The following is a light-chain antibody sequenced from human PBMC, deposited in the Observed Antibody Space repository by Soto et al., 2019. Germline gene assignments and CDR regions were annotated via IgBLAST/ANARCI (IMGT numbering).Light chain of an antibody. CDR3: LQHNSFPWA. CDR2: DIS. Sequence: DIQMTQSPSSLSSSAGERVTITCRASQGVGNHLAWYQQKPGEAPKRLIYDISSLTSGVPSRFSGSGSGTEFTLTINSLQPEDFATYYCLQHNSFPWAFGQGTKVEFK. V-gene: IGKV1-17*01. CDR1: QGVGNH. J-gene: IGKJ1*01.